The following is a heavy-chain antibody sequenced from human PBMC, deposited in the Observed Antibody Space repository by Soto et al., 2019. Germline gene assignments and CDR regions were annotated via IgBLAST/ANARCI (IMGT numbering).Heavy chain of an antibody. Sequence: EVQLVDSGGGLVQPGRSLRLSCTASGFTFGDYAMIWVRQAPGKGLEWVGYITSKTYGGTTDYAASVKGRFTISRDDSKSVDYLQMNSLKTEDTAIYYCTLLPPERRGYCSGGSCYPFDYWGQGTLVTVSS. J-gene: IGHJ4*02. V-gene: IGHV3-49*04. CDR2: ITSKTYGGTT. CDR1: GFTFGDYA. CDR3: TLLPPERRGYCSGGSCYPFDY. D-gene: IGHD2-15*01.